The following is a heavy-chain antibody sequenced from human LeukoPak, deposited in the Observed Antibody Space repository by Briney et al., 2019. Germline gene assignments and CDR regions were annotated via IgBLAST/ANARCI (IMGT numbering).Heavy chain of an antibody. CDR3: ARGAGSWRYYFDY. Sequence: GGSLRLSCAASGFTFSSYWMNWVRQAPGKGLEWVAVIWYDGSNKYYADSVKGRFTISRDNSKNTLYLQMNSLRAEDTAVYYCARGAGSWRYYFDYWGQGTLVTVSS. D-gene: IGHD6-13*01. CDR2: IWYDGSNK. J-gene: IGHJ4*02. CDR1: GFTFSSYW. V-gene: IGHV3-33*08.